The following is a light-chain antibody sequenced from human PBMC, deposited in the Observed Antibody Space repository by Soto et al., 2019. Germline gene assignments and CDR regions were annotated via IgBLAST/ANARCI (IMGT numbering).Light chain of an antibody. CDR3: HQSYISPPA. CDR1: ESISGY. V-gene: IGKV1-39*01. J-gene: IGKJ1*01. CDR2: AAS. Sequence: DFQLTQSPSSLSASVGDRVTITCRTSESISGYLSWHQQKAGQPPKLLIFAASSLQNGVPSRFSGRGSGTEYTLTISSLQADDFATYYCHQSYISPPAFGQGTKVEIQ.